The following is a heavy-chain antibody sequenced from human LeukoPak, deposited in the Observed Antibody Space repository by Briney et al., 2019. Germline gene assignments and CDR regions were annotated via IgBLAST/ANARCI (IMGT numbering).Heavy chain of an antibody. D-gene: IGHD3-22*01. Sequence: GESLKISCKGSGYRFTSYWIGWVRQMPGKGLEWMGIIYPGDSDTRYSPSFQGQVTISADKSISTAYLQWSSLKASDTAMYYCARLGYYDSSGYWNAFDIWGQGTMVTVSS. CDR3: ARLGYYDSSGYWNAFDI. J-gene: IGHJ3*02. CDR2: IYPGDSDT. CDR1: GYRFTSYW. V-gene: IGHV5-51*01.